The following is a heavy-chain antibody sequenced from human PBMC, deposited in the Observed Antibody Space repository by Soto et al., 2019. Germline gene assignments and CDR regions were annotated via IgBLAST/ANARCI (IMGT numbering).Heavy chain of an antibody. CDR2: ISYSGTT. CDR1: GGSITTSDYY. CDR3: ARHGEPGIAAAGPWDY. J-gene: IGHJ4*02. Sequence: SETLSLTCTVSGGSITTSDYYWGWIRQAPGKGLEWIGTISYSGTTYYSEPLKSRVTISADPSKSHFSLTLTSVTAADTAVYYCARHGEPGIAAAGPWDYWGQGTLVTVSS. D-gene: IGHD6-25*01. V-gene: IGHV4-39*01.